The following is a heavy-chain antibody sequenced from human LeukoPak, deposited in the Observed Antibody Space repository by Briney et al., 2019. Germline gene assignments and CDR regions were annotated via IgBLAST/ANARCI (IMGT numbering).Heavy chain of an antibody. V-gene: IGHV1-69*05. CDR1: AGTFSSYA. D-gene: IGHD6-19*01. CDR3: AGSAGYSSGWAQRFDY. CDR2: IIPIFGTA. Sequence: SVKVSCKASAGTFSSYAISWVRQAPGQGLEWMGGIIPIFGTANYARKFQGRVTITTDESTSTAYMELSSLRSEDTAVYYCAGSAGYSSGWAQRFDYWGQGTLVTVSS. J-gene: IGHJ4*02.